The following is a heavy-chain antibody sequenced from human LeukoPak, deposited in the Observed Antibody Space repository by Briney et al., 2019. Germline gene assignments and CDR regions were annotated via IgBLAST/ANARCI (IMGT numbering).Heavy chain of an antibody. Sequence: SETLSLTCTVFGGSISSYYWSWIRQPPGKGLEWIGYIYYSGSTNYNPSLKSRVTISVDTSKNQFSLKLSSVTAADTAVYYCARAYTIYHNWFDPWGQGTLVTVSS. V-gene: IGHV4-59*01. CDR1: GGSISSYY. D-gene: IGHD3-3*01. CDR2: IYYSGST. J-gene: IGHJ5*02. CDR3: ARAYTIYHNWFDP.